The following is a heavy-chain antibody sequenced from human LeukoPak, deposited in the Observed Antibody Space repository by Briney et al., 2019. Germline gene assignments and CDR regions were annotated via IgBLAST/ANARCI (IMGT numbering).Heavy chain of an antibody. CDR1: GFTFSSYG. J-gene: IGHJ4*02. D-gene: IGHD3-22*01. CDR3: ARDLSDRSGYPDY. V-gene: IGHV3-33*01. Sequence: GGSLRLSCAASGFTFSSYGMHWVRQAPGKGLEWVAVIWYDGSNKYYADSVKGRFTISRDNSKNTLYLQMNSLRAEDTAVYYCARDLSDRSGYPDYWGQGTLVTVSS. CDR2: IWYDGSNK.